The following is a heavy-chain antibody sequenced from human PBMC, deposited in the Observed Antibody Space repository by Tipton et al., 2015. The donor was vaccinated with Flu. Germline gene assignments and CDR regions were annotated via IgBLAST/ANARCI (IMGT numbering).Heavy chain of an antibody. CDR3: ARAIGSFEGY. CDR2: INQDGSVN. D-gene: IGHD1-26*01. V-gene: IGHV3-7*01. J-gene: IGHJ4*02. CDR1: GFSFSDYW. Sequence: SLRLSCAASGFSFSDYWMHWVRQAPGKGLEWVANINQDGSVNYYVDSVKGRFTISRDNAKNSLYLQMNSLRAEDTAVYYCARAIGSFEGYWGQGTLVTVSS.